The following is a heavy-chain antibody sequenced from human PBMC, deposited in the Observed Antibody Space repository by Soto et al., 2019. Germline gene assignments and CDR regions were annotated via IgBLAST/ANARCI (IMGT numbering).Heavy chain of an antibody. Sequence: GGSLTLACAASGFTFSSYAMSWVRQAPGKGLEWVSAISSTTNYIYYGDSMKGRFTISRDNAKNSLYLEINSLRAEDTAVYFCARDCSGGSCYPGMDVWGQGTTVTVSS. CDR1: GFTFSSYA. J-gene: IGHJ6*02. CDR2: ISSTTNYI. CDR3: ARDCSGGSCYPGMDV. D-gene: IGHD2-15*01. V-gene: IGHV3-21*06.